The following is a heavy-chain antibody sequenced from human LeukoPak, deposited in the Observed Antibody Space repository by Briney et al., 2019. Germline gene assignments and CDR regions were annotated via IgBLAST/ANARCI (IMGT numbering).Heavy chain of an antibody. CDR2: ISGSGGST. Sequence: GGSLRLSCAASGFTFSSYAMSWVRQAPGKGLEWVSAISGSGGSTYYADSAKGRFTISRDNSKNTLYLQMNSLRAEDTAVYYCAKVKWYCSSTSCRIDAFDIWGQGTMVTVSS. V-gene: IGHV3-23*01. CDR1: GFTFSSYA. J-gene: IGHJ3*02. CDR3: AKVKWYCSSTSCRIDAFDI. D-gene: IGHD2-2*01.